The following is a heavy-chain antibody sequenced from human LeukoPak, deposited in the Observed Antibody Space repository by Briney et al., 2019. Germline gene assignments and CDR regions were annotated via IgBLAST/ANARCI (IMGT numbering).Heavy chain of an antibody. CDR2: INHSGST. Sequence: SETLSLTCAVYGGSFSGYYWSWIRQPPGKGLEWIGEINHSGSTNYNPSLKSRVTISVDTSKNQFSLKLSSVTAADTAVYYCARGRYYDFWSGYNYYYYGMDVWGQGTTVTVSS. J-gene: IGHJ6*02. CDR1: GGSFSGYY. CDR3: ARGRYYDFWSGYNYYYYGMDV. D-gene: IGHD3-3*01. V-gene: IGHV4-34*01.